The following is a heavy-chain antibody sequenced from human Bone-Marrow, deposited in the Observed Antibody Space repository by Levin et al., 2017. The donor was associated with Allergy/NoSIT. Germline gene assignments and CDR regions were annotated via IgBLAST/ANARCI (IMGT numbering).Heavy chain of an antibody. CDR3: ARDVLNYDILTGYYPDAFDI. V-gene: IGHV3-30-3*01. D-gene: IGHD3-9*01. CDR1: GFTFSSYA. Sequence: GGSLRLSCAASGFTFSSYAMHWVRQAPGKGLEWVAVISYDGSNKYYADSVKGRFTISRDNSKNTLYLQMNSLRAEDTAVYYCARDVLNYDILTGYYPDAFDIWGQGTMVTVSS. CDR2: ISYDGSNK. J-gene: IGHJ3*02.